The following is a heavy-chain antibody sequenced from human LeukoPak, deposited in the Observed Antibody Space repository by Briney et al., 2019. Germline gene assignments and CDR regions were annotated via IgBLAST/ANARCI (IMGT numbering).Heavy chain of an antibody. CDR2: THTSGRT. V-gene: IGHV4-4*09. Sequence: SETLSLTCTVSGGTINSHYWSWIRQSPGEGLEWIAYTHTSGRTKYNPSLKSRVTISLDTSNNQGPLKLYSVPGADTAVYFCARHYLYGDSSWDSWGPGNLVIVSS. J-gene: IGHJ4*02. D-gene: IGHD4-17*01. CDR1: GGTINSHY. CDR3: ARHYLYGDSSWDS.